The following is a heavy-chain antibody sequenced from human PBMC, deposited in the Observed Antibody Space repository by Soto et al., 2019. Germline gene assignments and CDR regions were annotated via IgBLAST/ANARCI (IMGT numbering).Heavy chain of an antibody. D-gene: IGHD3-9*01. J-gene: IGHJ5*02. V-gene: IGHV2-5*02. CDR3: AHKDILTGYYHNWFDP. CDR1: GFSLSTSGVG. Sequence: QITLKESGPTLVKPTQTLTLTCTFSGFSLSTSGVGVGWIRQPPGKALEWLALIYWDDDKRYSPSLKSRLTITKDTSKNQVVLTMTNMDPVDTATYYCAHKDILTGYYHNWFDPWGQGTLVTVSS. CDR2: IYWDDDK.